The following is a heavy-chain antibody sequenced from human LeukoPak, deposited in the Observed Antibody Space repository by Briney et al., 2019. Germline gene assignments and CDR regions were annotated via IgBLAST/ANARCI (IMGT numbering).Heavy chain of an antibody. CDR1: GFTFSSYG. J-gene: IGHJ5*02. Sequence: PGGSLRLSCAASGFTFSSYGMHWVRQAPGKGLEWVAFIRYDGSNKYYADSVKGRFTISRDNSKNTLYLQMNRLRAEDTAVYYCAKDPYSSGPCNWFDPWGQGTLVTVSS. CDR3: AKDPYSSGPCNWFDP. CDR2: IRYDGSNK. D-gene: IGHD6-19*01. V-gene: IGHV3-30*02.